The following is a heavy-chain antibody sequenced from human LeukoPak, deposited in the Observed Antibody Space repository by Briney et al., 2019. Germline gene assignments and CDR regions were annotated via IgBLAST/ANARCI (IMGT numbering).Heavy chain of an antibody. CDR1: GGSISSSSYY. CDR3: ARDRVGQQLVGRNYYYYYLDV. Sequence: SETLSLTCTVSGGSISSSSYYWGWIRQPPGKGLEWIGEINHSGSTIYNPSLKSRVTISVDTSKNQFSLTLRSVTAADTAVYYCARDRVGQQLVGRNYYYYYLDVCRKGTTPTI. J-gene: IGHJ6*03. CDR2: INHSGST. V-gene: IGHV4-39*07. D-gene: IGHD6-13*01.